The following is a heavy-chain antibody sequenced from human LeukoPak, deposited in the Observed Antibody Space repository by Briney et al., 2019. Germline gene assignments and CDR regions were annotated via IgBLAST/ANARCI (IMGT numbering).Heavy chain of an antibody. J-gene: IGHJ4*02. CDR2: ISGSGGST. V-gene: IGHV3-23*01. Sequence: PGGSLRLSCAASGFTFSSYAMSWVRQAPGKGLEWVSAISGSGGSTYYADSVKGRFTVSRDNSKNTLYLQMSSLRVEDTAVYYCAKTTSSSSWYKGFDYWGQGTLVTVSS. CDR3: AKTTSSSSWYKGFDY. D-gene: IGHD6-13*01. CDR1: GFTFSSYA.